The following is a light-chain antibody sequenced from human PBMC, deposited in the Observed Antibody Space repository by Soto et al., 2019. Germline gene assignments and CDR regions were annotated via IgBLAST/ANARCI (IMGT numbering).Light chain of an antibody. J-gene: IGKJ3*01. V-gene: IGKV3-15*01. Sequence: EIVMPQSPATLSVSPGERATLSCTASQSVFSSLAWFQQKPGQAPRLLIYDASTRATGIPAKFSGSGSGTECTLTISSLQSEDVAVYYCQQYNNWPRTFGPGTKVDIK. CDR3: QQYNNWPRT. CDR2: DAS. CDR1: QSVFSS.